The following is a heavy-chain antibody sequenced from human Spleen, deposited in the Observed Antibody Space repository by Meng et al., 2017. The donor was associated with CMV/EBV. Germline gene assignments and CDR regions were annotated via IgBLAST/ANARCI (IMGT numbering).Heavy chain of an antibody. J-gene: IGHJ4*02. CDR2: ISTNSGST. CDR1: GFNFSDYA. Sequence: CAASGFNFSDYAVSWVRQAPGKGLEWVSVISTNSGSTYYADSVKGRFTISRDDSKNTLYLQVNSLRAEDTAVYYCAKPVEPSWHSFDYWGQGTLVTVSS. V-gene: IGHV3-23*01. D-gene: IGHD1-1*01. CDR3: AKPVEPSWHSFDY.